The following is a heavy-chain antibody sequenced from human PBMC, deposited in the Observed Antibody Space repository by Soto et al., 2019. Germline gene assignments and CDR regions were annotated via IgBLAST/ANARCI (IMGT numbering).Heavy chain of an antibody. V-gene: IGHV4-34*01. D-gene: IGHD6-19*01. CDR1: GESFSGHI. J-gene: IGHJ4*02. CDR3: ARGLITGSHYSGGWYYFDS. CDR2: INHSGSA. Sequence: QVQLQQSGAGLLKPSETLSLTCAVYGESFSGHIWTWIRQTPGKGLQWIGQINHSGSASYNPSLKSRVTISVHTSNSQCSLELSSVTAAATAVYYCARGLITGSHYSGGWYYFDSWGQGTQVTVSS.